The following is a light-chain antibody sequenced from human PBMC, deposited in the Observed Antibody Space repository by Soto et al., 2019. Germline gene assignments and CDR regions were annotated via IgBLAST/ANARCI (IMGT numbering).Light chain of an antibody. V-gene: IGKV3-20*01. Sequence: ETVLTQSACSLSWSLGDRATLSCGASQTVSNSYLAWYQQKHGQAPRLVIYGTSSRATGIPDRFSGSGYGTDFNLTINRLETEDFVIYYCQQYGSSPWTFGQGTKVDIK. CDR1: QTVSNSY. CDR2: GTS. J-gene: IGKJ1*01. CDR3: QQYGSSPWT.